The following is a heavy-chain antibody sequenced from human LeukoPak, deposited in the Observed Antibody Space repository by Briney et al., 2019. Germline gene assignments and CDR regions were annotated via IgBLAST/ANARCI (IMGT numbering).Heavy chain of an antibody. CDR1: GFTLSSYA. V-gene: IGHV3-23*01. D-gene: IGHD3-22*01. CDR3: AKFDVGDSSGYSLDY. CDR2: ISGSGGST. Sequence: PGGSLRLSCAASGFTLSSYAMSWVRQAPGKGLEWVSAISGSGGSTYYADSVKGRFTISRDNPKNTLYLQMNSLRAEDTAVYYCAKFDVGDSSGYSLDYWDQGTLVTVPS. J-gene: IGHJ4*02.